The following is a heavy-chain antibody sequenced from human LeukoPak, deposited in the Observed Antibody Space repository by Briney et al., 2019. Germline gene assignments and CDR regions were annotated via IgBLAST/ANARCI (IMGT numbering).Heavy chain of an antibody. CDR2: INNSGGRT. J-gene: IGHJ4*02. Sequence: SGGSLRLSCAASGLIFSNYAMSWVRQAPGKGLEWVSEINNSGGRTNYADSVKGRFTISRDNSRNTLYLQMNSLRAEDTALYYCATKTLDHWGQGTLVTVSS. CDR3: ATKTLDH. V-gene: IGHV3-23*01. CDR1: GLIFSNYA.